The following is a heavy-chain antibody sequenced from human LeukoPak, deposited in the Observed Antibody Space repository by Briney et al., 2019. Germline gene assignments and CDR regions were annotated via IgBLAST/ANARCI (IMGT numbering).Heavy chain of an antibody. CDR2: ISGSGGST. D-gene: IGHD6-19*01. J-gene: IGHJ4*02. V-gene: IGHV3-23*01. CDR3: AKGTGIAVAGPPFDY. CDR1: GFTFSSYA. Sequence: GGSLRLSCAASGFTFSSYAMSWVRQAPGKGLEWVSAISGSGGSTYYADSVKGRFTISRDNSKNTLYLQMNSLRAEDTAVYYCAKGTGIAVAGPPFDYWGQGTLVTVSS.